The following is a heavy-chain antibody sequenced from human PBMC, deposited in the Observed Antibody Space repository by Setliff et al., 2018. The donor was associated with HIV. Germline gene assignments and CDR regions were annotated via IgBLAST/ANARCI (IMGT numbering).Heavy chain of an antibody. CDR1: GYSIRSGYY. J-gene: IGHJ6*02. D-gene: IGHD3-10*01. CDR3: ARDSRGGFGELIWGDYYYYYGMDV. V-gene: IGHV4-38-2*02. Sequence: PSETLSLTCAVSGYSIRSGYYWGWIRQSPGKGLEWIGTMFRTGTSYYNPSLTSRVTISQDTSKNQFSLELTSVTAADTAVYYCARDSRGGFGELIWGDYYYYYGMDVWGQGTTVT. CDR2: MFRTGTS.